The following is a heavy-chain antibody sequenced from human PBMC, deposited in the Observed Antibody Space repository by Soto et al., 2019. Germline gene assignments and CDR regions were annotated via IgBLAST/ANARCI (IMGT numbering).Heavy chain of an antibody. CDR1: GGSISSYY. J-gene: IGHJ6*02. D-gene: IGHD3-10*01. Sequence: SETLSLTCTVSGGSISSYYWSWIRQPPGKGLEWIGYIYYSGSTNYNPSLKSRVTISVDTSKNQFSLKLSSVTAADTAVYYCARTFYGSGSYYPNYYYFYGRDVWGQGPTVPVPS. CDR3: ARTFYGSGSYYPNYYYFYGRDV. V-gene: IGHV4-59*01. CDR2: IYYSGST.